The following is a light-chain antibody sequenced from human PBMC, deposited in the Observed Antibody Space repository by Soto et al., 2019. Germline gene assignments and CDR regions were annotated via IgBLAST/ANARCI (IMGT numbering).Light chain of an antibody. CDR2: DVS. CDR1: SSDVGGYNS. Sequence: QSALTQPESVSGSPGQSITISCTGTSSDVGGYNSVSWYQHRPGKAPKLLIYDVSSRSPGVSSRFSGSKSDNTASLTISGLQAEVDADYYCLSYTSTHISVFGSGTTVNVL. V-gene: IGLV2-14*03. J-gene: IGLJ1*01. CDR3: LSYTSTHISV.